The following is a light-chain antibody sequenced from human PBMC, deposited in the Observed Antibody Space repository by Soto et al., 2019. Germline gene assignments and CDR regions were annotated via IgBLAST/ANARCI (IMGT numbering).Light chain of an antibody. Sequence: VVRPATCYVVWSPGDISTLSCRASQIVSSSYLAWYQQKPGQAPRLLIYGASSRATGIPDRFSGSGSGTDFTLTISRLEPEDFAVYYCQQYGSSPSITFGQGTRLEIK. V-gene: IGKV3-20*01. CDR2: GAS. CDR3: QQYGSSPSIT. J-gene: IGKJ5*01. CDR1: QIVSSSY.